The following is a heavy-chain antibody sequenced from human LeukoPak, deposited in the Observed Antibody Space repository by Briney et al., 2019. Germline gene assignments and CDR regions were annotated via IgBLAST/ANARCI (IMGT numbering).Heavy chain of an antibody. J-gene: IGHJ4*02. CDR2: IWYDGSNK. D-gene: IGHD3-22*01. CDR3: AKDERGYYDSSGYFGAIDY. V-gene: IGHV3-30*02. Sequence: GGSLRLSCAASGFTFNRYAMNWVRQAPGKGLEWVAFIWYDGSNKYYADSVKGRFTISRDNSKNTLYLQVNSLRAEDMAVYYCAKDERGYYDSSGYFGAIDYWGQGSLVTVSS. CDR1: GFTFNRYA.